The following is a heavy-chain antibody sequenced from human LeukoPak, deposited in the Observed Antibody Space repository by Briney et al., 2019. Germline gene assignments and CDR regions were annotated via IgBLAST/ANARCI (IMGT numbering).Heavy chain of an antibody. CDR1: GGTFSSYA. D-gene: IGHD3-22*01. CDR2: IIPIFGIA. J-gene: IGHJ4*02. CDR3: ARPYYYDSSGYYYFDY. Sequence: GSSVKLSCKASGGTFSSYAISWVRQAPGQGLEWMGRIIPIFGIANYAQKFQGRVTITADKSTSTAYMELSSLRSEDTAVYYCARPYYYDSSGYYYFDYWGQGTLVTVSS. V-gene: IGHV1-69*04.